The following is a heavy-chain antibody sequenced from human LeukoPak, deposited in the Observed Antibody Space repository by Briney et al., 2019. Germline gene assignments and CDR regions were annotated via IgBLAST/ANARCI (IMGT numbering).Heavy chain of an antibody. CDR2: INPNSGGT. CDR1: GYTFTGYY. CDR3: ARYRYCSSTSCSHYYYGMDV. J-gene: IGHJ6*02. Sequence: GASVKVSCKASGYTFTGYYMHWVRQAPGQGLEWMGWINPNSGGTNYAQKFQGRVTMTRDASISTAYMELSRLRSDDTAVYYCARYRYCSSTSCSHYYYGMDVWGRGTTVTVSS. V-gene: IGHV1-2*02. D-gene: IGHD2-2*01.